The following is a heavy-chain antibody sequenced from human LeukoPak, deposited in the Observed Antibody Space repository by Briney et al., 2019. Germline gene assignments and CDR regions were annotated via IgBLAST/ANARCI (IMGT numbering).Heavy chain of an antibody. CDR2: INPNSGGT. J-gene: IGHJ4*02. CDR3: AREGRYGSGSYPFL. V-gene: IGHV1-2*02. D-gene: IGHD3-10*01. CDR1: GYTFTGYY. Sequence: GASVKVSCKASGYTFTGYYMHWARQAPGQGLEWMGWINPNSGGTNYAQKFQGRVTMTRDTSISTAYMELSRLRSDDTAVYYCAREGRYGSGSYPFLWGQGTLVTVSS.